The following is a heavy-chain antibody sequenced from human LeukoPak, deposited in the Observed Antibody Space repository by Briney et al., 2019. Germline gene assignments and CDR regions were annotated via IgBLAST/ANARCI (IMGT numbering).Heavy chain of an antibody. J-gene: IGHJ3*02. CDR3: AGFFYDNSNAAFDI. CDR2: IIPIYGRA. V-gene: IGHV1-69*13. CDR1: GGTFSNYDFTFTSYA. D-gene: IGHD3-22*01. Sequence: SVKVSCKASGGTFSNYDFTFTSYAITWVRQAPGQGLEWMGRIIPIYGRADYPQKFQGRVTITADESTRTVAMQLSSLRSEDTAVYYCAGFFYDNSNAAFDIWGQGTVVTVS.